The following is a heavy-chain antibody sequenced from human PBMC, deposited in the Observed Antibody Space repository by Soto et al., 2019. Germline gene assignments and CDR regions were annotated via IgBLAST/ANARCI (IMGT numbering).Heavy chain of an antibody. CDR2: INAGNGHT. D-gene: IGHD3-10*01. V-gene: IGHV1-3*01. J-gene: IGHJ4*02. CDR1: GFIVTNYA. Sequence: GAPVEVSCKASGFIVTNYAMQWVGQGPGQRPEWMGWINAGNGHTRYSQRFQDRVTITKDSSATTMYMELRSLRSEDTAVYYCARGIWTMTRGSYYFDNWGQGTLVTVSS. CDR3: ARGIWTMTRGSYYFDN.